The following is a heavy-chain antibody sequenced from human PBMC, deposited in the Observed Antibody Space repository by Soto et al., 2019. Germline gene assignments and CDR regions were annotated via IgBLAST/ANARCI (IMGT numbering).Heavy chain of an antibody. CDR1: GDSVSSNSAA. CDR3: ARGRALIVGATPVASFDP. Sequence: SQTLSRTCAISGDSVSSNSAAWNWIRQSPSRGLEWLGRTYYRSKWYNDYAVSVKSRITINPDTSKNQFSLQLNSVTPEDTAVYYCARGRALIVGATPVASFDPWGQGTLVSVSS. CDR2: TYYRSKWYN. V-gene: IGHV6-1*01. D-gene: IGHD1-26*01. J-gene: IGHJ5*02.